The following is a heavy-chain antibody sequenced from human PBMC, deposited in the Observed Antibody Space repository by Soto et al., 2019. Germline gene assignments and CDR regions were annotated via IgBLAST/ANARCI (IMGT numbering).Heavy chain of an antibody. D-gene: IGHD2-2*01. CDR2: ISAYNGNT. CDR1: GYTFTSYG. J-gene: IGHJ6*02. V-gene: IGHV1-18*04. CDR3: ARSEVVPAAMRYYYYYYGMDV. Sequence: ASVKVSCTASGYTFTSYGISWVRQAPGQGLECLGWISAYNGNTNYAQKLQGRVTMTTDTSTSTAYMELRSLRSDDTAVYYCARSEVVPAAMRYYYYYYGMDVWGQGTTVTVS.